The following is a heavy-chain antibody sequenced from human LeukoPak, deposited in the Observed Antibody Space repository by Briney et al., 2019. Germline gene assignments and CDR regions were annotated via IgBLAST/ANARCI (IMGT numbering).Heavy chain of an antibody. Sequence: ASVKVSCKASGGTFSSYAISWVRQAPGQGLEWMGWISAYSGNTNYAQKLQGRVTMTTDTFTSTAYMELRSLRSDDTAVYYCARAWLGLTGDGYTADNWFDPWGQGTLVTVSS. CDR3: ARAWLGLTGDGYTADNWFDP. D-gene: IGHD5-12*01. CDR1: GGTFSSYA. CDR2: ISAYSGNT. J-gene: IGHJ5*02. V-gene: IGHV1-18*01.